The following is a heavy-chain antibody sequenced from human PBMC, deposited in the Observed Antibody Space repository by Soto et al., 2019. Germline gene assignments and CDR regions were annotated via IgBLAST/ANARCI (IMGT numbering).Heavy chain of an antibody. J-gene: IGHJ5*02. CDR2: INAGNGNT. V-gene: IGHV1-3*01. D-gene: IGHD3-3*01. Sequence: ASVKVSCKASGYTFTSYAMHWVRQAPGQRLERMGWINAGNGNTKYSQKFQGRVTITRDTSASTAYMELSSLRSEDTAVYYCARGPRDFWSGYYVGPNWFDPWGQGTLVT. CDR3: ARGPRDFWSGYYVGPNWFDP. CDR1: GYTFTSYA.